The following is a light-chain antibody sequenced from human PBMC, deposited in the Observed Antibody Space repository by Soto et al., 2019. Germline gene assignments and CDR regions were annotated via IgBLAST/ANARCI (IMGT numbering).Light chain of an antibody. CDR3: YSYAGSYTFV. V-gene: IGLV2-23*02. CDR2: EVN. CDR1: SSDFGNYNL. J-gene: IGLJ2*01. Sequence: QSALTQPASVSGSPGQSITISCTGTSSDFGNYNLVSWYQQHPGKVPKLILFEVNKRPSGVSGRFSGSKSGNTASLTISGLQAEDEADYYCYSYAGSYTFVFGGGTKLTVL.